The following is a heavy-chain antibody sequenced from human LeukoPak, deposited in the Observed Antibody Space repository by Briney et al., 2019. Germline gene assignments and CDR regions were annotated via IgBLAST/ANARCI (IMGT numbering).Heavy chain of an antibody. V-gene: IGHV3-30-3*01. CDR1: GFTFSSYA. D-gene: IGHD6-19*01. Sequence: PGGSLRLPCAASGFTFSSYAMHWVRQAPGKGLEWVAVISYDGSNKYYADSVKGRFTISRDNSKNTLYLQMNSLRAEDTAVYYCARSRGWYGIIDAFDIWGQGTMVTVSS. CDR2: ISYDGSNK. J-gene: IGHJ3*02. CDR3: ARSRGWYGIIDAFDI.